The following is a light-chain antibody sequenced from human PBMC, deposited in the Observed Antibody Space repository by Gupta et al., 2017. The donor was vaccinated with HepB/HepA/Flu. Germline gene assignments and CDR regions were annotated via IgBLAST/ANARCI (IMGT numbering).Light chain of an antibody. V-gene: IGKV3-20*01. Sequence: EILLTQSPGSLSLSPGERATLSCRASQSIGGNFLAWYQQKPGQAPRLVIYSASNRATGIPDRFSGGGSGTDFTLTITRLEPEDFAVYYCQQHGSSTVTFGQGTKVEIK. CDR3: QQHGSSTVT. CDR2: SAS. CDR1: QSIGGNF. J-gene: IGKJ1*01.